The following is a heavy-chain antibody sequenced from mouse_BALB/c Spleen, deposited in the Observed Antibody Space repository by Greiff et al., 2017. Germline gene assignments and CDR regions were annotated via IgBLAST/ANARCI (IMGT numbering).Heavy chain of an antibody. CDR2: ISSGGSYT. CDR1: GFTFSSYT. CDR3: TSYGSSRYYYAMDY. V-gene: IGHV5-6-4*01. D-gene: IGHD1-1*01. J-gene: IGHJ4*01. Sequence: EVQRVESGGGLVKPGGSLKLSCAASGFTFSSYTMSWVRQTPEKRLEWVATISSGGSYTYYPDSVKGRFTISRDNAKNTLYLQMSSLKSEDTAMYYCTSYGSSRYYYAMDYWGQGTSVTVSS.